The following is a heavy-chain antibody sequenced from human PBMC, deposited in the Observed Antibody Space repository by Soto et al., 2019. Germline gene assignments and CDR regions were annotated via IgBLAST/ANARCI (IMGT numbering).Heavy chain of an antibody. Sequence: GSLRLSCAASGFTFSSYWMHWVRQAPGKGLVWVSRINSDGSSTSYADSVKGRFTISRDNAKNTLYLHMNSLRADDTAVYYCARSPEYYDILTGYYYYYDMGVWGKGTTVTVSS. J-gene: IGHJ6*03. V-gene: IGHV3-74*01. CDR3: ARSPEYYDILTGYYYYYDMGV. D-gene: IGHD3-9*01. CDR1: GFTFSSYW. CDR2: INSDGSST.